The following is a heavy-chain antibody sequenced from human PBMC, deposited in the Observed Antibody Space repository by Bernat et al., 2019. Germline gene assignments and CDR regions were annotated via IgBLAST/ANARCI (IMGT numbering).Heavy chain of an antibody. Sequence: EVQLVESGGGLVKPGGSLRLSCAASGFTFNNAWMGWVRQAPGKGLEWVGRIKSKADGGTTDYAAPVKGRFTISRDDSKNTLYLQMNSLKTEDTAVFYCTTERIGDCSSIGCYGEGRYHYYMDVWGKGTTVTVSS. D-gene: IGHD2-2*01. CDR3: TTERIGDCSSIGCYGEGRYHYYMDV. J-gene: IGHJ6*03. V-gene: IGHV3-15*01. CDR2: IKSKADGGTT. CDR1: GFTFNNAW.